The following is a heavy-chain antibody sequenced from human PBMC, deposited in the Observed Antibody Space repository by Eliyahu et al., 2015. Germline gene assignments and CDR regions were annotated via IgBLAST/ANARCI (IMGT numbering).Heavy chain of an antibody. CDR2: ISDSGGGT. D-gene: IGHD3-10*01. CDR3: AKGPLYGSGSYL. J-gene: IGHJ4*02. CDR1: GXXFSTXA. V-gene: IGHV3-23*04. Sequence: VQLVESGGGLVQPGGSLRXSCAASGXXFSTXAXSWVRQAPGKGLEWVSAISDSGGGTYYADSVKGRFTISRDNSRSTLYLQVNSLTAEDTAVYYCAKGPLYGSGSYLGGQGTLVTVSS.